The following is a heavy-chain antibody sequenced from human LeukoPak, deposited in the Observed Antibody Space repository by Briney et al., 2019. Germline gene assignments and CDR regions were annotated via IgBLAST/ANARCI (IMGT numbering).Heavy chain of an antibody. D-gene: IGHD6-19*01. V-gene: IGHV4-59*01. CDR3: AREEVGQWLRY. CDR1: GGSISSYY. CDR2: IYYSGST. J-gene: IGHJ4*02. Sequence: SETLSLTCTVSGGSISSYYWSWIRQPPGKGLEWIGYIYYSGSTNYNPSLKSRVTISVDTSKNQFSLKLSSVTAADTAVYYCAREEVGQWLRYWGQGTLVTVSS.